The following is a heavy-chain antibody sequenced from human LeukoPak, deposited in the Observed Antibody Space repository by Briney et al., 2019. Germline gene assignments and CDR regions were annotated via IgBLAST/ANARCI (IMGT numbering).Heavy chain of an antibody. Sequence: SVKVSCKASGGTFSSYAISWVRQAPGQGLEWMGGIIPIFGTANYAQKFQGRVTITTDESTSTAYMGLSGLRSEDTAVYYCASARMEDYYYYMDVWGKGTTVTVSS. CDR3: ASARMEDYYYYMDV. CDR1: GGTFSSYA. CDR2: IIPIFGTA. J-gene: IGHJ6*03. V-gene: IGHV1-69*05. D-gene: IGHD1-1*01.